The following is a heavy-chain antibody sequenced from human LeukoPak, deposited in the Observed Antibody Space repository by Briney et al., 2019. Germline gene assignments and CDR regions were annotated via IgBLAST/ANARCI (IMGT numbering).Heavy chain of an antibody. D-gene: IGHD4-17*01. Sequence: GGSLRLSCAASGFTFSDYYMSWIRQAPGKGLDWVSTISDGGSDTHYADSVKGRFTISRDNSKNTVYLQINSLRAEDTAVYYCAKALYGDYGRFDYWGQGTLVTVSS. J-gene: IGHJ4*02. CDR2: ISDGGSDT. V-gene: IGHV3-23*01. CDR1: GFTFSDYY. CDR3: AKALYGDYGRFDY.